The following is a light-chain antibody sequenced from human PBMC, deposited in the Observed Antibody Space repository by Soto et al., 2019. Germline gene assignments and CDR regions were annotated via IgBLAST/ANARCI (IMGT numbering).Light chain of an antibody. Sequence: QSVLTQPPSVSGAPGQGVTISCAGTYSNIGAGYDVHWYQQIPGTAPKLVIHSNNLRPSGVPERISGSKSGSSASLAISGLRSEDEAEYYCASWDDSLRAVIFGGGTKLTVL. CDR1: YSNIGAGYD. J-gene: IGLJ2*01. V-gene: IGLV1-47*02. CDR3: ASWDDSLRAVI. CDR2: SNN.